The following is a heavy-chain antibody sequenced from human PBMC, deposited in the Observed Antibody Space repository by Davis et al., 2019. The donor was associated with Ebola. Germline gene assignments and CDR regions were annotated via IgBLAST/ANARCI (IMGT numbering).Heavy chain of an antibody. Sequence: GESLKISCAASGFTFSSYWMSWVRQAPGKGLEWVANIKQDGSEKYYVDSVKGRFTVSRDNAKNSLYLQMNSLRAEDTALYYCAKDIKKVGGMDVWGQGTTVTVSS. J-gene: IGHJ6*02. CDR1: GFTFSSYW. CDR3: AKDIKKVGGMDV. D-gene: IGHD1-14*01. V-gene: IGHV3-7*03. CDR2: IKQDGSEK.